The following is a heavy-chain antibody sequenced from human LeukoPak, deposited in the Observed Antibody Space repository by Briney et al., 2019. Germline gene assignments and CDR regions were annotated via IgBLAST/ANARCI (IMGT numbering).Heavy chain of an antibody. D-gene: IGHD1-26*01. Sequence: SVKVSCKASGGSFRSSAISWVRQAPGQGLEWMGGIIPIFGTANYAQKFQGRVTITADESTSTAYMELSSLRSEDTAVYYCARYYSGSYYGGAFDIWGQGTMVTVSS. J-gene: IGHJ3*02. CDR3: ARYYSGSYYGGAFDI. V-gene: IGHV1-69*13. CDR2: IIPIFGTA. CDR1: GGSFRSSA.